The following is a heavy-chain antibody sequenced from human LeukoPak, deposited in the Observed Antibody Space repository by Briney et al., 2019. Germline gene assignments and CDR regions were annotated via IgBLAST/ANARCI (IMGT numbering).Heavy chain of an antibody. J-gene: IGHJ4*02. CDR1: GGSFSGYY. V-gene: IGHV4-34*11. CDR3: ARDHFGSLDS. CDR2: DYCGGNT. D-gene: IGHD3-10*01. Sequence: SETLSLTCAVYGGSFSGYYWSWIRQPPGKGLEWIGYDYCGGNTNYDPSLKRRVTISVDTSKNQSSLTLTSVTAADTAVYFCARDHFGSLDSWGQGILVTVST.